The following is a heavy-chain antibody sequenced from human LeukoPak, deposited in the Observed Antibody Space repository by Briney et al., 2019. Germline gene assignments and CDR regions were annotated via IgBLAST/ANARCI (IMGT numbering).Heavy chain of an antibody. V-gene: IGHV3-21*01. CDR1: GFTFSSYS. CDR3: ARDGYRTRGWFDP. J-gene: IGHJ5*02. CDR2: ISSSSSYI. Sequence: GGSLRLSGAASGFTFSSYSMNWVRQAPGKGLEWVSSISSSSSYIYYADSVKGRFTISRDNAKNSLYLQMNSLRAEDTAVYYCARDGYRTRGWFDPWGQGTLVTVSS. D-gene: IGHD3-16*02.